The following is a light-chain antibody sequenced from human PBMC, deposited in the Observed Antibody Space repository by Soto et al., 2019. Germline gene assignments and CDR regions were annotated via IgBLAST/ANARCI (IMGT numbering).Light chain of an antibody. CDR1: QSIGSC. V-gene: IGKV1-39*01. CDR3: QQSYSTPRT. Sequence: DIQMTQTPSSLSASVGDRVTLTCRASQSIGSCLNWYQQKPGKAPKFLIYAASSLQSGVPSRFSGSGSGTDFTLTITSLQAEDFATYFCQQSYSTPRTFGQGTKVEIK. J-gene: IGKJ1*01. CDR2: AAS.